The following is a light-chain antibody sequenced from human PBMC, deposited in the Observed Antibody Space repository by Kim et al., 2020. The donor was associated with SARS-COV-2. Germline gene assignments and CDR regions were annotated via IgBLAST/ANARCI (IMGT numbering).Light chain of an antibody. CDR1: QSIGRY. Sequence: DIQMTQSPSSLSASVGDRVSITCRASQSIGRYLNWYQHKPGKAPKLLIYAAFTLQNGVPSRFSGSGSGTDFTLTISSLQPEDFATYYCQQSYSTPMYTFGQGTKLEIK. CDR2: AAF. V-gene: IGKV1-39*01. J-gene: IGKJ2*01. CDR3: QQSYSTPMYT.